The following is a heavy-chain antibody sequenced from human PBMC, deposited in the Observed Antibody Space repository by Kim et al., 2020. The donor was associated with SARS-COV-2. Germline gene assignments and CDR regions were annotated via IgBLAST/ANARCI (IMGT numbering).Heavy chain of an antibody. CDR1: GYTFTGYY. J-gene: IGHJ4*02. CDR3: ARDFGMVRGVIMYDY. Sequence: ASVKVSCKASGYTFTGYYMHWVRQAPGQGLEWMGWINPNSGGTNYAQKFQGRVTMTRDTSISTAYMELSRLRSDDTAVYYCARDFGMVRGVIMYDYWGQGTLVTVSS. D-gene: IGHD3-10*01. V-gene: IGHV1-2*02. CDR2: INPNSGGT.